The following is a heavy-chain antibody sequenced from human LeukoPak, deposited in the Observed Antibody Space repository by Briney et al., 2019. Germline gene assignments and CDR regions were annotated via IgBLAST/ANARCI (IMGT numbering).Heavy chain of an antibody. Sequence: PGGSLRLSCAASGFTYSTYWMSWVRQAPGKGLEGVANIKEDGREKYYVDSVKGRFTISRDNAQSLLYLQMNSLRAEDKAVYYCARDFLYGDTRDYWGQGTLVTVSS. D-gene: IGHD2/OR15-2a*01. J-gene: IGHJ4*02. CDR3: ARDFLYGDTRDY. CDR2: IKEDGREK. V-gene: IGHV3-7*01. CDR1: GFTYSTYW.